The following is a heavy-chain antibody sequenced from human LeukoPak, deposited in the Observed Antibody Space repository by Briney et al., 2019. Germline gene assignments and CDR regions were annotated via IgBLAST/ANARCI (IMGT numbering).Heavy chain of an antibody. Sequence: QAGGSLRLSCAASGFTFSSYWMSWVRQAPGKGLEWVANIKQDGSEKYYVDSVKGRFTISRDNAKNSLYLQMNSLRAEDTAVYYCARFLDFWSGYYPSYFDYWGQGTLVTVSS. J-gene: IGHJ4*02. CDR3: ARFLDFWSGYYPSYFDY. V-gene: IGHV3-7*01. D-gene: IGHD3-3*01. CDR2: IKQDGSEK. CDR1: GFTFSSYW.